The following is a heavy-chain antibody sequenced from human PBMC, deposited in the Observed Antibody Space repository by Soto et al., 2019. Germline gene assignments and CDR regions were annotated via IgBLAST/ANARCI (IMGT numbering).Heavy chain of an antibody. V-gene: IGHV1-18*01. CDR2: ISAYNGNT. CDR3: ARSIERWLQSRDAFDI. CDR1: GYTFTSYG. J-gene: IGHJ3*02. D-gene: IGHD5-12*01. Sequence: ASVKVSCKASGYTFTSYGISWVRQAPGQGLEWMGWISAYNGNTNYAQKLQGRVTMTTDTSTSTAYMELRSLRSDDTAVYYCARSIERWLQSRDAFDIWGQGTMVTVSS.